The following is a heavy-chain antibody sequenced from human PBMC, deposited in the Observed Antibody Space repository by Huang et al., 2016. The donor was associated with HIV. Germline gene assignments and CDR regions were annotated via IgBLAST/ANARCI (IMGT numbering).Heavy chain of an antibody. Sequence: QVQLVQSGAEVKKPGSSVKVSCKSSGGTFSNYAFSWVRQAPGQGLEWMGGSIPMSGTTDYGQTFQGRVTITADESTSTTDLELNSLRSEDTAIYYCARVEYFYGSGSPGDYYYYYMDVWGKGTSVTVSS. J-gene: IGHJ6*03. CDR2: SIPMSGTT. D-gene: IGHD3-10*01. V-gene: IGHV1-69*13. CDR3: ARVEYFYGSGSPGDYYYYYMDV. CDR1: GGTFSNYA.